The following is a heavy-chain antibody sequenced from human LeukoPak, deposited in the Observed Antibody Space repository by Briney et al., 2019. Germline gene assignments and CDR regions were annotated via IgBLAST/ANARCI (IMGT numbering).Heavy chain of an antibody. V-gene: IGHV3-30*02. J-gene: IGHJ1*01. CDR3: AKDIHHFDWLLIFDW. Sequence: GGSLRLSCAASGFTFSSYGMHWVRQAPPKGLERVAFIRYDWSNKYYADSVKGRFTISRDNSKDTLYLQMNSLRGEDTALYYCAKDIHHFDWLLIFDWGGEGTLVTVSS. CDR1: GFTFSSYG. CDR2: IRYDWSNK. D-gene: IGHD3-9*01.